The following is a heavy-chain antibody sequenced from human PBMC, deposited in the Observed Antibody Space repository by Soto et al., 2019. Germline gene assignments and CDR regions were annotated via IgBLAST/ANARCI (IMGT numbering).Heavy chain of an antibody. V-gene: IGHV3-23*01. J-gene: IGHJ5*01. CDR3: AKEKNFWSGTTAFDS. CDR1: SFTFNMSA. CDR2: ISGSGGST. D-gene: IGHD3-3*01. Sequence: EVQMLESGGDLVQPGGSLRLSCADSSFTFNMSAMSWVRQAPGKGLEWVSGISGSGGSTYYTDSVKGRFTISRDNSKNTLFLQRDRLGAEDTAVYYCAKEKNFWSGTTAFDSWGQGTLVTVSS.